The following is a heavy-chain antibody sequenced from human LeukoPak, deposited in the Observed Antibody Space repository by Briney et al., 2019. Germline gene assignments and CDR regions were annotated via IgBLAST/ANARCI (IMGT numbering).Heavy chain of an antibody. D-gene: IGHD6-19*01. CDR2: ISSTSDTK. Sequence: GGSLRLSCAASGFTFSTYSMNWVRQAPGKGLEWVSYISSTSDTKYYADSVKGRFTISRDNAKNSLYLQMNSLRAEDTAVYYCARGLYSSGPEHYWGQGTLVTVSS. CDR3: ARGLYSSGPEHY. V-gene: IGHV3-48*01. CDR1: GFTFSTYS. J-gene: IGHJ4*02.